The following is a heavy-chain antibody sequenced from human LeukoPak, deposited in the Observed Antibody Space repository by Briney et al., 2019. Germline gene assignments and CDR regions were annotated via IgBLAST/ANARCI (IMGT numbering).Heavy chain of an antibody. D-gene: IGHD6-13*01. CDR2: IRGSGETT. V-gene: IGHV3-23*01. J-gene: IGHJ6*03. Sequence: GGSLRLSCAASGFPFSAYAMSWVRQAPGKGLEWVSGIRGSGETTYYAESVKGRFTINRDNSKNTLYLQMNSLRAEDTAVYYCAKDATAVVGTAYMDVWGKGTTVTISS. CDR3: AKDATAVVGTAYMDV. CDR1: GFPFSAYA.